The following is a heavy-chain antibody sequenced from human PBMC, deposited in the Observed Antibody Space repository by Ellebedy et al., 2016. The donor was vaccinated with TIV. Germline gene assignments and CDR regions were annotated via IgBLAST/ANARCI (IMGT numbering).Heavy chain of an antibody. Sequence: SGPTLVKPTQTLTLTCTFSGFSLSTSGMCVSWIRQPPGKALEWLARIDWDDDKYYSTSLKTRLTISKDTSKNQVVLTMTNVDPVDTATYYCARLRRSYCGNNICHYIMDVWGQGTTVTVSS. CDR3: ARLRRSYCGNNICHYIMDV. D-gene: IGHD2-21*01. CDR1: GFSLSTSGMC. J-gene: IGHJ6*02. CDR2: IDWDDDK. V-gene: IGHV2-70*11.